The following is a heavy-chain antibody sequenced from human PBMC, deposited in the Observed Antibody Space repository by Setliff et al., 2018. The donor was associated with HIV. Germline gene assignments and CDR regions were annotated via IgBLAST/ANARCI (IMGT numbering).Heavy chain of an antibody. CDR1: GYTFTDYY. Sequence: ASVKVSCKASGYTFTDYYVHWVRQAPGQGLEWMGWINPNSGGTNFAQVRDRVTLTTDPTTTTAYMELRSLRSDDTAVYFCARAINEIAVAGTGDGFDIWGQGTMVTVSS. CDR3: ARAINEIAVAGTGDGFDI. J-gene: IGHJ3*02. D-gene: IGHD6-19*01. V-gene: IGHV1-2*02. CDR2: INPNSGGT.